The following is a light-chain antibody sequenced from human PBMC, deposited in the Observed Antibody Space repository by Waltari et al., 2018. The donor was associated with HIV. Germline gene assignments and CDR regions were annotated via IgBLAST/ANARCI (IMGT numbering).Light chain of an antibody. J-gene: IGLJ3*02. CDR3: GTWDNRLGSWV. V-gene: IGLV1-51*01. Sequence: QSAIPHPPPAPSAPRPPLATSCSRRNSTIGRNLSLRYQHVPGAAPKLLLSDNDERPSTLRGRFSGSKSGTSATLVISGLQAGDEGAYYCGTWDNRLGSWVFGGGTKLTVL. CDR1: NSTIGRNL. CDR2: DND.